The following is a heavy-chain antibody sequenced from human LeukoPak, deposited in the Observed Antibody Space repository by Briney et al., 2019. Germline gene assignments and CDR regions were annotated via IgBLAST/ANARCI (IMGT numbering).Heavy chain of an antibody. CDR1: GYTFTSYA. Sequence: ASVKVSCKASGYTFTSYAMHWVRQAPGQRLEWMGWINAGNGNTKYSQKFQGRVTITRDTSASTAYMELSSLRSEDTAVYYRARPHGYNWNYWDYWGQGTLVTVSS. CDR3: ARPHGYNWNYWDY. D-gene: IGHD1-20*01. CDR2: INAGNGNT. V-gene: IGHV1-3*01. J-gene: IGHJ4*02.